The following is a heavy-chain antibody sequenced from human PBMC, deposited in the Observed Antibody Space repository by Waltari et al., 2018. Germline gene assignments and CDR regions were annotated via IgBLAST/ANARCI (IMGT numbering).Heavy chain of an antibody. CDR3: ARDLGIVLDYGMDV. J-gene: IGHJ6*02. V-gene: IGHV3-53*01. Sequence: EVQLVESGGGLIQPGGSLRLSCAASGFTVSSNYMRWVRQAPGKGLEWVSVIYSGGSTYYADSVKGRFTISRDNSKNTLYLQMNSLRAEDTAVYYCARDLGIVLDYGMDVWGQGTTVTVSS. CDR2: IYSGGST. D-gene: IGHD2-8*01. CDR1: GFTVSSNY.